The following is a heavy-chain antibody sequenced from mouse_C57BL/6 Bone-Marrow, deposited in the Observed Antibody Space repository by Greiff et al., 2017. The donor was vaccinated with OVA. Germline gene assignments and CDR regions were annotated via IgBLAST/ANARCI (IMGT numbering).Heavy chain of an antibody. CDR3: TPVFDY. V-gene: IGHV14-4*01. Sequence: VHVKQSGAELVRPGASVKLSCTASGFNIKDDYMHWVKQRPEPGLEWIGWIDPENGDTEYASKFQGKATITADTSSNTAYLQLSSLTSEDTAVYYCTPVFDYWGQGTTLTVSS. J-gene: IGHJ2*01. CDR2: IDPENGDT. CDR1: GFNIKDDY.